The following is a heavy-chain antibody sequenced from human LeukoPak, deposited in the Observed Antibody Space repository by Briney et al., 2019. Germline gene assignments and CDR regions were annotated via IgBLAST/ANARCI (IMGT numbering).Heavy chain of an antibody. CDR2: VSWNSGSI. CDR3: ANFDY. J-gene: IGHJ4*02. Sequence: GGSLRLSCAASGFTFDDYAMHWVRQAAGRGLEWVSGVSWNSGSIGYADLLKGRFTISRDNAKNSLYLQMNSLRAEDTALYYCANFDYWGQGTLVTVSS. CDR1: GFTFDDYA. V-gene: IGHV3-9*01.